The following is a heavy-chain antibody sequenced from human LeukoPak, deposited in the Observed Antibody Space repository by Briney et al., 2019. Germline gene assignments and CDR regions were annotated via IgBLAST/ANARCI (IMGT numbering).Heavy chain of an antibody. J-gene: IGHJ3*02. CDR1: GFSLSTSGMY. V-gene: IGHV2-5*01. CDR3: AHRNSDYRAFDI. D-gene: IGHD4-11*01. Sequence: ESGPTLVNPTQTLTLTCTFSGFSLSTSGMYVGWIRQPPGKALEWLALIYWNDDKRYSPSLKSRLTITKDTSQNQVVLTMTNMDPVDTATYYCAHRNSDYRAFDIWGQGTMVTVSS. CDR2: IYWNDDK.